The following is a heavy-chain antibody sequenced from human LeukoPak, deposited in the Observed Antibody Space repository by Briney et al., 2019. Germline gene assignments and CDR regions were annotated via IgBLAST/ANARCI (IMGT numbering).Heavy chain of an antibody. V-gene: IGHV3-66*01. CDR2: ISQGGRT. D-gene: IGHD2-21*01. CDR3: AKDLHRWGCDF. Sequence: GWSLRLSCPASVFIFSHHYMNWFRQPPGKGLEWVAGISQGGRTFYAAAVSRRFSISRDNSENSLYLPMNDLRGDDSAVYHCAKDLHRWGCDFWGQGALVTVSS. CDR1: VFIFSHHY. J-gene: IGHJ4*02.